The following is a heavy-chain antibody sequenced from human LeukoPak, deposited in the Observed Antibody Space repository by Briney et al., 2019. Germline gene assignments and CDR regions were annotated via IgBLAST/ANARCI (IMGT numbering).Heavy chain of an antibody. CDR2: INPNSGGT. CDR1: GYTFTGYY. D-gene: IGHD6-13*01. V-gene: IGHV1-2*02. Sequence: ASVKVSCKASGYTFTGYYMHWVRQAPGQELEWMGWINPNSGGTNYAQKFQDRVTMTRDTSLSTAYMELSRLRSDDTAVYYCARVASSSWYIDYWGQGTLVTVSS. CDR3: ARVASSSWYIDY. J-gene: IGHJ4*02.